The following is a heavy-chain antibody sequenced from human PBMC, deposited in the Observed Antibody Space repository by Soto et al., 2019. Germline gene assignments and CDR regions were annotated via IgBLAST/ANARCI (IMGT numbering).Heavy chain of an antibody. V-gene: IGHV1-2*02. D-gene: IGHD1-26*01. Sequence: QVQLVQSGAEVRKPGASVTVSCRSSGDSFNDYYIHWVRQAPGQGFEWMGWINPNGGVTRYAQKFQGEVSMTRDTSIRTVNMQRSRLRSDDTALYYCATASGCGTADSDNYYFDMDVWGTGTTVTVSS. CDR3: ATASGCGTADSDNYYFDMDV. CDR2: INPNGGVT. J-gene: IGHJ6*03. CDR1: GDSFNDYY.